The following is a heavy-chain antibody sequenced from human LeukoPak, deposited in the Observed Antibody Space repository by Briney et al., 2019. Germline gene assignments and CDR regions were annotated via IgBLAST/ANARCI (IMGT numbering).Heavy chain of an antibody. V-gene: IGHV4-59*08. CDR1: GGSISSYY. CDR3: ARGTAAASGSLDY. CDR2: IPYSGST. Sequence: SETLSLTCTVSGGSISSYYWTWIRQPPGRGLEWIGYIPYSGSTTYNPSLRGRVTMSVDTSKNQISLKLTSVTAADTAVYYCARGTAAASGSLDYWGQGTLVTVSS. J-gene: IGHJ4*02. D-gene: IGHD1-14*01.